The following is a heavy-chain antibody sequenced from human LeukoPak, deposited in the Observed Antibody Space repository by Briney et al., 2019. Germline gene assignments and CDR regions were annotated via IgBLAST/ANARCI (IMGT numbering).Heavy chain of an antibody. CDR1: GGSIRSSSYY. CDR3: ARGGPNDSSGYYPGY. Sequence: PSETLSLTCTVSGGSIRSSSYYWGWIRQPPGKGLEWIGSIHYSGSTNYNPSLESRVTISADTSKKPFSLIQTSVTAADTAVYYCARGGPNDSSGYYPGYWGQGTLVTVSS. D-gene: IGHD3-22*01. CDR2: IHYSGST. J-gene: IGHJ4*02. V-gene: IGHV4-39*07.